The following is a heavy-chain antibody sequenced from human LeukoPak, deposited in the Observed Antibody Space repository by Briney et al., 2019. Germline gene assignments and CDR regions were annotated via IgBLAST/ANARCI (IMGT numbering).Heavy chain of an antibody. J-gene: IGHJ3*02. Sequence: GGSLRLSCAASGFTVSSNYMSWVRQAPGKGLEWVSVIYSGGSTYYADSVKGRFTISRDNSKNTLYLQMNSLRAEDTAVYYCASRYSSDAFDIWGQGTMVTVSS. CDR3: ASRYSSDAFDI. V-gene: IGHV3-53*01. D-gene: IGHD6-13*01. CDR2: IYSGGST. CDR1: GFTVSSNY.